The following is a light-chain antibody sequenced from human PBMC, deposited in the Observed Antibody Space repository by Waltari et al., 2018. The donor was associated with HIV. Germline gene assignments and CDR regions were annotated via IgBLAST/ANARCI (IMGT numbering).Light chain of an antibody. Sequence: QSMLNQPPSVSGTPGQRGTISCSGSSSTIGSKLVYWYQQPPGPATKLIIYSNDRRPSGLPDRFASTKAGSSAPLAISGLRSEEEADYYWVAWDDLRSGPVFGGGTKLTVL. J-gene: IGLJ2*01. CDR1: SSTIGSKL. V-gene: IGLV1-47*01. CDR3: VAWDDLRSGPV. CDR2: SND.